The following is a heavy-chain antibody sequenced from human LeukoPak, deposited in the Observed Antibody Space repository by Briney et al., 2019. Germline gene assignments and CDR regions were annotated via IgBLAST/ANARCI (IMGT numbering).Heavy chain of an antibody. J-gene: IGHJ4*02. D-gene: IGHD3-10*01. V-gene: IGHV3-66*01. CDR3: ARGFWYFDY. CDR2: IYSGGGST. Sequence: GGSLRLSCAASGFTVSGNFMSWVRQAPGKGLEWVSVIYSGGGSTYYAGSVKGRFTISRDNSKNTLYLQMNSLRAEDTAVYYCARGFWYFDYWGQGTLVTVSS. CDR1: GFTVSGNF.